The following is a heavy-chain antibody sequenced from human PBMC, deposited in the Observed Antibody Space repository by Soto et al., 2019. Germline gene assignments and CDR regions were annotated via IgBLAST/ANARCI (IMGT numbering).Heavy chain of an antibody. J-gene: IGHJ5*02. D-gene: IGHD6-19*01. V-gene: IGHV1-58*01. CDR3: AAGYSSGLGYNWFDP. Sequence: QMQLVQSGPEVKKPGTSVKDSCKASGFTFTSSAVQRVRQARGQRLEWIGWIVVGSGNTNYAQKFQERVTITRDMSKSTAYMELSSLRSEDTAVYYCAAGYSSGLGYNWFDPWGQGTLVTVSS. CDR2: IVVGSGNT. CDR1: GFTFTSSA.